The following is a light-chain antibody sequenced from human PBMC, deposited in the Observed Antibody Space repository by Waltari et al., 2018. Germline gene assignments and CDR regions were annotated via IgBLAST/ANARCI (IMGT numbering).Light chain of an antibody. CDR1: TTDVGGYDP. CDR3: CSSAGGFTWV. J-gene: IGLJ3*02. Sequence: QSALTQPRSVSGSPGQSVTIPCTGTTTDVGGYDPFSWYQQDPDKAPKLIIYDVTRRPSGVSDRFSASKSGNTASLTISGLQAEDEADYYCCSSAGGFTWVFGGGTKLTVL. CDR2: DVT. V-gene: IGLV2-11*01.